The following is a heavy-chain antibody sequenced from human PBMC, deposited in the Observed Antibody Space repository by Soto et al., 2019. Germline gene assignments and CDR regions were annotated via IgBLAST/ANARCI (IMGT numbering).Heavy chain of an antibody. CDR3: ARDVVALDS. D-gene: IGHD2-15*01. CDR1: GFTFSDYY. J-gene: IGHJ4*02. V-gene: IGHV3-11*01. Sequence: PGGPLLHSCASSGFTFSDYYMSWIRQAPGKGLEWVSYISSSGSTIYYADSVKGRFTISRDNAKNSLYLQMNSLRADDTAVSYCARDVVALDSWCQGTLVTVSS. CDR2: ISSSGSTI.